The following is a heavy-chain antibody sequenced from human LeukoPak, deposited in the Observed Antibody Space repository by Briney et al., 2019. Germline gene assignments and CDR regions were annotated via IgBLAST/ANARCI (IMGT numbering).Heavy chain of an antibody. D-gene: IGHD5-18*01. J-gene: IGHJ4*02. CDR1: GYTFTGYY. CDR2: INPNSGGT. CDR3: ARDGGYSYGHDGFGDY. Sequence: ASVKVSCKASGYTFTGYYMHWVRQAPGQGLEWMGWINPNSGGTNYAQKFQGRVTMTRDTSISTAYMELSRLRSDDTAVYYCARDGGYSYGHDGFGDYWGQGALVTVS. V-gene: IGHV1-2*02.